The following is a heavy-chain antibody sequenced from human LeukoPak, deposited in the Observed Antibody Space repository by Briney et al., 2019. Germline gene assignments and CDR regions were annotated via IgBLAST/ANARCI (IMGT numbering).Heavy chain of an antibody. V-gene: IGHV3-21*01. CDR2: ISSSSCYI. D-gene: IGHD6-13*01. J-gene: IGHJ4*02. CDR3: ARPLTTSSPGETYWFDY. CDR1: GFTFSSYS. Sequence: GGSLRLFCAASGFTFSSYSMNWVRQAPGKGLVWVSSISSSSCYIYYADSVKGRFTISRDNAKNSLYLQMNSLRAEDTAVYYCARPLTTSSPGETYWFDYWGQGTLVTVSS.